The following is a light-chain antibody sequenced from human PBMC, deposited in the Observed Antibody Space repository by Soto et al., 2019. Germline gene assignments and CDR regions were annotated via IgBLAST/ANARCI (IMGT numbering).Light chain of an antibody. CDR2: SAS. CDR1: QSLRTD. Sequence: EIVMTQSPATLSVSPGERATLSCRASQSLRTDLAWYQQKSGQPPRLLIYSASTRATGIPARFSGSGSGTEFTLTISSLQSEDFAVYYCQQRSNWPRTFGQGTKV. V-gene: IGKV3-15*01. J-gene: IGKJ1*01. CDR3: QQRSNWPRT.